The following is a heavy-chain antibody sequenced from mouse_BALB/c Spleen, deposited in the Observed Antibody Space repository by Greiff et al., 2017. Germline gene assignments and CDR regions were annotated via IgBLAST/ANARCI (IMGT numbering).Heavy chain of an antibody. CDR3: ARSLYEYDDGNFFAD. CDR2: ISSGSSTI. D-gene: IGHD2-4*01. Sequence: EVQRVESGGGLVQPGGSLKLSCAASGFTFSSFGMHWVRQAPEKGLEWVAYISSGSSTIYYADTVKGRFIISRDNPKNTLFLQMTSLRSEDTAMYYCARSLYEYDDGNFFADWGQGTLVTVSA. CDR1: GFTFSSFG. V-gene: IGHV5-17*02. J-gene: IGHJ3*01.